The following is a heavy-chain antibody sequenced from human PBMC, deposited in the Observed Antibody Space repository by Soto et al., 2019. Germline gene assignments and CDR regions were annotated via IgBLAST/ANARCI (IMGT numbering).Heavy chain of an antibody. J-gene: IGHJ5*02. CDR2: IYYSGST. CDR1: GASIDAYY. D-gene: IGHD2-2*02. Sequence: SETLSLTCTVAGASIDAYYWPWIRQPPGKGLEWIGYIYYSGSTDYNPSLKSRVTISIDASRTHFSLKLSSVTAADTAVYYCARQLVTGYNDHWGQGALVTVSS. V-gene: IGHV4-59*01. CDR3: ARQLVTGYNDH.